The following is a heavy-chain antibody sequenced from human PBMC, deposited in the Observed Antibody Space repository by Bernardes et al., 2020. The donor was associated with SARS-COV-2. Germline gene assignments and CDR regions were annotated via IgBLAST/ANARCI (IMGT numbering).Heavy chain of an antibody. CDR2: IYYTGST. Sequence: SETLSLTCTVSGGSINSGDFYWRWIRQPPGKGLEWIGYIYYTGSTYYNPSLKSRITISMDTSENQFSLRMSFVTAADTAVYYCARIGLEAYDVAYWGQGTLVSVSS. CDR1: GGSINSGDFY. CDR3: ARIGLEAYDVAY. V-gene: IGHV4-30-4*01. J-gene: IGHJ4*02. D-gene: IGHD3-3*01.